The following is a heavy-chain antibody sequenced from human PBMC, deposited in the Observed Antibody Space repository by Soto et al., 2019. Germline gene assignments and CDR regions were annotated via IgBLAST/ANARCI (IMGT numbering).Heavy chain of an antibody. CDR2: ISYDGRNE. Sequence: QLVESGGGVVQPGKSLRLSCAASGVTFSRDGMLCARQAPGKGLEWVASISYDGRNEYYADSVKGRFTISRDNSKNTVYLQMNSLRVEDTAVYFCAGGYDWGDYWGQGTLVTVSS. J-gene: IGHJ4*02. CDR1: GVTFSRDG. CDR3: AGGYDWGDY. V-gene: IGHV3-30*03. D-gene: IGHD5-12*01.